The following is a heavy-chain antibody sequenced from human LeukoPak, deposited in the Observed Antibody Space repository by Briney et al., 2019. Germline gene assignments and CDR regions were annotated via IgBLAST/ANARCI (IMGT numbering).Heavy chain of an antibody. CDR3: ARGDGSGYDYYGMDV. J-gene: IGHJ6*04. CDR1: GGSISSYY. CDR2: IYYSGST. V-gene: IGHV4-59*01. D-gene: IGHD1-14*01. Sequence: SEALSVTCTVSGGSISSYYWSWIRQPPAKGQEGIGYIYYSGSTNYNPSLNSRVTISVDTSKNQFSLKLSSVTAADTAVYYCARGDGSGYDYYGMDVWGKGTTVTVSS.